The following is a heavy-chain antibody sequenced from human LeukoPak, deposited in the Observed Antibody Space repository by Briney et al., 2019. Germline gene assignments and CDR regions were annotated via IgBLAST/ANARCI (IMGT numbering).Heavy chain of an antibody. Sequence: PSETLSLTCTVSGGSTSSSSYYWGWIRQPPGKGLEWIGSIYYSGSTYYNPSLKSRVTISVDTSKNQFSLKLSSVTAADTAVYYCAREGYCTNGVCYSREGFDPWGQGTLVTVSS. CDR2: IYYSGST. D-gene: IGHD2-8*01. CDR3: AREGYCTNGVCYSREGFDP. J-gene: IGHJ5*02. V-gene: IGHV4-39*02. CDR1: GGSTSSSSYY.